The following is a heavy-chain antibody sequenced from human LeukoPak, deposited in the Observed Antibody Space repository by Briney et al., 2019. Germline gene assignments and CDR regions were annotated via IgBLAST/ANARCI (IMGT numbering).Heavy chain of an antibody. D-gene: IGHD3-10*01. CDR1: GYIFSSYA. Sequence: GGSLRLSCEASGYIFSSYAMSWVSQAPGKGLEWVSVISNSGATTDYADSVKGRFTISRDNSKNTLSLQMNSLRAEDTAVYYCAKEELYYYGSGTYYTLAPFDYWGQGTLVTVS. CDR3: AKEELYYYGSGTYYTLAPFDY. V-gene: IGHV3-23*01. J-gene: IGHJ4*02. CDR2: ISNSGATT.